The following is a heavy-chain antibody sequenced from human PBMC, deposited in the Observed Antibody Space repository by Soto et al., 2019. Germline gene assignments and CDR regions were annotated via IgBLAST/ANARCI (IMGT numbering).Heavy chain of an antibody. CDR1: GGSFSGYY. D-gene: IGHD2-8*01. J-gene: IGHJ4*02. V-gene: IGHV4-34*01. Sequence: SETLSLTCAVYGGSFSGYYWSWIRQPPGKGLEWIGEINHSGSTNYNPSLKSRVTISVDTSKNQFSLKLSSVTAADTAVYYCARRLYFGYCTNGLCYLFDYWGQGTLVTVSS. CDR2: INHSGST. CDR3: ARRLYFGYCTNGLCYLFDY.